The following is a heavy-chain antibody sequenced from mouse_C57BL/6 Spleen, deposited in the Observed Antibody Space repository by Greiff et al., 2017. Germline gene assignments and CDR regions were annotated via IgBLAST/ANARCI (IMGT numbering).Heavy chain of an antibody. D-gene: IGHD1-1*01. J-gene: IGHJ4*01. Sequence: EVQLVEPGGGLVKPGGSLKLSCAASGFTFSDYGMHWVRQAPEKGLEWVAYISSGSSTLYYADTVKGRFTISRDTAKNTLFLQMTSLRSEDTAMYYCARGSSYGRDYAKDYWGQGTSVTVSS. CDR3: ARGSSYGRDYAKDY. V-gene: IGHV5-17*01. CDR2: ISSGSSTL. CDR1: GFTFSDYG.